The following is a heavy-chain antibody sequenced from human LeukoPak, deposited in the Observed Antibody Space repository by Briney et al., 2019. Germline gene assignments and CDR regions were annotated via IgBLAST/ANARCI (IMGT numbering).Heavy chain of an antibody. CDR3: ARESVQQLDGMDV. CDR2: IYYSGST. D-gene: IGHD6-13*01. J-gene: IGHJ6*02. V-gene: IGHV4-39*07. CDR1: GGSISSSSYY. Sequence: SETLSLTCTVSGGSISSSSYYWGWIRQPPGKGLEWIGSIYYSGSTYYNPSLKSRVTISVDTSKNQFSLKLSSVTAADTAVYYCARESVQQLDGMDVWGQGTTVTVSS.